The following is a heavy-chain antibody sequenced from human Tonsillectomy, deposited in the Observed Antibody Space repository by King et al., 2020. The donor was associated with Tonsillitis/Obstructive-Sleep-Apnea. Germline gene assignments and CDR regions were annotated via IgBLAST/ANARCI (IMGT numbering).Heavy chain of an antibody. V-gene: IGHV3-49*04. CDR2: IRSKAYGGTT. CDR1: GFTFGDYA. J-gene: IGHJ2*01. CDR3: IRVHPLPGYPYWYFDL. D-gene: IGHD3-9*01. Sequence: VQLVESGGGLVQPGRSLRLSCTASGFTFGDYAMSWVRQAPGKGLEWVGFIRSKAYGGTTEYAASVKGRFTISRDDSKSIAYLQMNSLKTEDTAVYYCIRVHPLPGYPYWYFDLWGRGTLVTVSS.